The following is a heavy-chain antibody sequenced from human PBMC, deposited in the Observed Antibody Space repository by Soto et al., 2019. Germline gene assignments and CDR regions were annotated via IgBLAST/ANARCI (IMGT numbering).Heavy chain of an antibody. J-gene: IGHJ6*02. Sequence: ELQLVQSGAEVKTPGESLRISCKGSGYSFTSYLISWVRQMPGNGLEWLGRIDPSDSYTNYSPSFQGHVTISAYKSISTAYLQWSSLKASDTAMYYCARQRYTSGWLTGPNYYYYYGMDVWGQGTTVTVSS. CDR2: IDPSDSYT. D-gene: IGHD6-19*01. CDR3: ARQRYTSGWLTGPNYYYYYGMDV. CDR1: GYSFTSYL. V-gene: IGHV5-10-1*01.